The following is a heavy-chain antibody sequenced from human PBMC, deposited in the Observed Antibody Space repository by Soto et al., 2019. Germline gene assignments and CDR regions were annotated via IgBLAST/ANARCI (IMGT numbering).Heavy chain of an antibody. Sequence: SLRLSCAASGFTFSDYYMSWIRQAPGKGLEWVSYISSSGSTIYYADSVKGRFTISRDNAKNSLYLQMNSLRAEDTAVYYCARCRIAAAGYFDYWGQGTLVTVSS. CDR1: GFTFSDYY. CDR2: ISSSGSTI. V-gene: IGHV3-11*01. CDR3: ARCRIAAAGYFDY. J-gene: IGHJ4*02. D-gene: IGHD6-13*01.